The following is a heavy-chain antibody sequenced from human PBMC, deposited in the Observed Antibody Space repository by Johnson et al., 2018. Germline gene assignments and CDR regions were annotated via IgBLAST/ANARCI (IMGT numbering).Heavy chain of an antibody. CDR3: ARDLVARGYFGY. Sequence: VQLVQSGGGLVKPGGSLRLSCAASGFTFSSYTMSWVRQAPGKGLEWVSSISRSTNYIYYADSVKGRFTISRDNAKNSLFLHMSSLRVEDTAVFYCARDLVARGYFGYWGQGTLVTVSS. CDR2: ISRSTNYI. V-gene: IGHV3-21*01. D-gene: IGHD3-10*01. J-gene: IGHJ4*02. CDR1: GFTFSSYT.